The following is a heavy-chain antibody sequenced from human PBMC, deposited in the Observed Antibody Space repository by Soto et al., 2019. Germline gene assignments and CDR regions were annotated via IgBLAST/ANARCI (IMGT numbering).Heavy chain of an antibody. J-gene: IGHJ4*02. CDR3: ARGGMVVATDF. CDR2: ISSSSSYI. CDR1: GFTFSSYS. V-gene: IGHV3-21*01. Sequence: EVQLVESGGGLVKPGGSLRLSCAASGFTFSSYSMNWVRQAPGKGLECVSSISSSSSYIYYADSVKGRFTISRDNAKHSLYLPMNSLRAEDTAVYYCARGGMVVATDFWGQGTLVTVSS. D-gene: IGHD1-26*01.